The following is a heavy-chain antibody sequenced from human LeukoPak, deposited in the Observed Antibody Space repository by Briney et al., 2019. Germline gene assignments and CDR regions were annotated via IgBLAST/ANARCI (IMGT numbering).Heavy chain of an antibody. J-gene: IGHJ4*02. V-gene: IGHV3-13*01. CDR2: IGIRGDT. D-gene: IGHD6-19*01. CDR1: GFTSIDYD. Sequence: GGSLRLSCAASGFTSIDYDMHWVRQVIGKGLEWVSAIGIRGDTHYSGSVKGRFTISRENAESSLYLQMNSLRAEDTAVYYCARGGIQVSGIDEFDYWGQGALVTVSS. CDR3: ARGGIQVSGIDEFDY.